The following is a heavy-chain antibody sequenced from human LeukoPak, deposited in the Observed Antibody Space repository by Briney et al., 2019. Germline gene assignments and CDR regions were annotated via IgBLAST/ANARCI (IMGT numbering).Heavy chain of an antibody. CDR2: IYHSGNT. CDR1: GDSINSGGYY. CDR3: ARDRGGAAYFDS. D-gene: IGHD1-26*01. J-gene: IGHJ4*02. V-gene: IGHV4-30-2*01. Sequence: SETLSLTCTVSGDSINSGGYYWSWIRQPPEKGLEWIGYIYHSGNTYYNPSLKSRVTISIDRSENQFSLKLTSVTAADTAVYYCARDRGGAAYFDSWGQGTLVTVSS.